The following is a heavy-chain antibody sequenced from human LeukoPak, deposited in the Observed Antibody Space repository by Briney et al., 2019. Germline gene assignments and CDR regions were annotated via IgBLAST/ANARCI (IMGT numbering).Heavy chain of an antibody. J-gene: IGHJ5*02. D-gene: IGHD3-10*01. CDR3: ARISMVRGAPNWFDP. Sequence: SETLSLTCTVSGGSISSSIYYWGWIRQPPGKGLEWIGSIYYSGSTYYNPSLKSRITISVDTSKNQFSLKLSSVTAADTAVYYCARISMVRGAPNWFDPWGQGTLVTVSS. CDR2: IYYSGST. V-gene: IGHV4-39*01. CDR1: GGSISSSIYY.